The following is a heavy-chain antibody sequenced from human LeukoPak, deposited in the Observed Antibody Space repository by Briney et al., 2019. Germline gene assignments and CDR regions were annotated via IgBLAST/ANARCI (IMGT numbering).Heavy chain of an antibody. V-gene: IGHV3-48*03. Sequence: GGSLRLSCAASGFTFSRYEVNWVRQAPGKGLEWVSYISSSGSSIYYADSVKGRYTISRDNAKNSLYLQMNSLRAEDTAVYYCARGISGTTVDYWGQGTLVTVSS. J-gene: IGHJ4*02. CDR2: ISSSGSSI. D-gene: IGHD1-7*01. CDR1: GFTFSRYE. CDR3: ARGISGTTVDY.